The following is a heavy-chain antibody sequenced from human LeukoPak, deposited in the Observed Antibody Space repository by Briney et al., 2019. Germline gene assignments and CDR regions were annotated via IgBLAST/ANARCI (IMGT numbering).Heavy chain of an antibody. CDR1: GGSISSSSYY. CDR2: IYYSGST. CDR3: ASRSNSGSYYSPFDY. Sequence: SETLSLTCTVSGGSISSSSYYWGWIRQPPGKGLEWIGSIYYSGSTYYNPSLKSRVTISVDTSKSQFSLKLSSVTAADTAVYYCASRSNSGSYYSPFDYWGQGTLVTVSS. D-gene: IGHD1-26*01. V-gene: IGHV4-39*01. J-gene: IGHJ4*02.